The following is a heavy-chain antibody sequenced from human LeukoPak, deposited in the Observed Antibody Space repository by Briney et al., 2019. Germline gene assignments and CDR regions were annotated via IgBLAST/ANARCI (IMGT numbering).Heavy chain of an antibody. J-gene: IGHJ5*02. CDR1: EFTFSSYW. CDR2: IKQDGSEK. CDR3: ARDRGRNYDFWSGTEFDP. D-gene: IGHD3-3*01. Sequence: GGSLRLSCAASEFTFSSYWMSWVRQAPGKGLEWVANIKQDGSEKYYVDSVKGRFTISRDNAKNSLYLQMNSLRAEDTAVYYCARDRGRNYDFWSGTEFDPWGQGTLVTVSS. V-gene: IGHV3-7*01.